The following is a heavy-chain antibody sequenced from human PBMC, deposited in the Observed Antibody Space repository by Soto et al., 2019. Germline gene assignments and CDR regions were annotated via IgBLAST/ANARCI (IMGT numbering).Heavy chain of an antibody. Sequence: QVQLVQSGAELKRPGASVKISCETSGYRFSISGIHWLRQAPGQNLEWMGWISVGDGDTKYSPKFQGRLSLTRDTSASTVYMELSSLTSEDTSIYYCARDSHRVQVPSTGWFDPWGQGTVVTVSS. V-gene: IGHV1-3*01. D-gene: IGHD2-2*01. CDR1: GYRFSISG. CDR2: ISVGDGDT. J-gene: IGHJ5*02. CDR3: ARDSHRVQVPSTGWFDP.